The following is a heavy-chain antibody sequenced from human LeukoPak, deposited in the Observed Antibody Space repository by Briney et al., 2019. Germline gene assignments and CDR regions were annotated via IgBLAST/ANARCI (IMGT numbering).Heavy chain of an antibody. V-gene: IGHV4-61*09. CDR3: VRQFDF. J-gene: IGHJ4*02. CDR1: GGSINSGGYY. CDR2: IYTSGST. Sequence: SETLSLTCSVSGGSINSGGYYWTWIRQPAGKGLEWIGNIYTSGSTNYNPSLKSRVTISLDTSKNQFPLKLSSVTAADTAMYYCVRQFDFWGQGTLVTVSS.